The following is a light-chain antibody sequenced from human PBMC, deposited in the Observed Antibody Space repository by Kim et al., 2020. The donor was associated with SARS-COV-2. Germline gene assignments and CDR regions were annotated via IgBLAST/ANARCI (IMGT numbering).Light chain of an antibody. J-gene: IGKJ5*01. CDR1: QRIACY. CDR2: AAS. CDR3: QQTYTNTIT. Sequence: GDRFAITFRASQRIACYLNGYQQKPGKAPNLLICAASSLQSGVPARFSASGSGTDFTFIINGLQPEDCATYYCQQTYTNTITFR. V-gene: IGKV1-39*01.